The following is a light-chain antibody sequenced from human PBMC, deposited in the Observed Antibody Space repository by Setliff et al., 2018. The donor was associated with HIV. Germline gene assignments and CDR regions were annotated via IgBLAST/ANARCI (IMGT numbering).Light chain of an antibody. Sequence: DVQMTQSPSSLSASVGDRVTITCRASQGISRFSAWWQQKPGKVPKLLIYAASTLQPGVPSRFSGGGSGTDFTLTISSLQPEDVATYYCQKYDTTPWTVGQGTKVDIK. CDR3: QKYDTTPWT. CDR1: QGISRF. V-gene: IGKV1-27*01. CDR2: AAS. J-gene: IGKJ1*01.